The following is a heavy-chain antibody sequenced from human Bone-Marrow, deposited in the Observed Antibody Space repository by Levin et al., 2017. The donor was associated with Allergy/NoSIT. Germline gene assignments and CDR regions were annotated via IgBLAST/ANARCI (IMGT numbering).Heavy chain of an antibody. D-gene: IGHD6-19*01. CDR3: TRDRTIAYSSGWYPIFDY. J-gene: IGHJ4*02. CDR2: IRSKAYGGTT. CDR1: GFTFGDYA. Sequence: GESLKISCTASGFTFGDYAMSWVRQAPGKGLEWVGFIRSKAYGGTTEYAASVKGRFTISRDDSKSIAYLQMNSLKTEDTAVYYCTRDRTIAYSSGWYPIFDYWGQGTLVTVSS. V-gene: IGHV3-49*04.